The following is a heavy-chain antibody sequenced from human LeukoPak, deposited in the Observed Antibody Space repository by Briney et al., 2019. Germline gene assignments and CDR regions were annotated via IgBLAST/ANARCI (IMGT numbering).Heavy chain of an antibody. CDR1: GYSFTNYW. CDR2: MSPGDSDT. J-gene: IGHJ6*02. Sequence: GESLKISCKGSGYSFTNYWIGWVRQMPGKGLEWMGIMSPGDSDTRYSPSLQGQVTISADKSISTAYLQWSSLKASDTAMYYCARLSLRRAGTTGWISYGMDVWGQGTTVTVSS. D-gene: IGHD1-14*01. V-gene: IGHV5-51*01. CDR3: ARLSLRRAGTTGWISYGMDV.